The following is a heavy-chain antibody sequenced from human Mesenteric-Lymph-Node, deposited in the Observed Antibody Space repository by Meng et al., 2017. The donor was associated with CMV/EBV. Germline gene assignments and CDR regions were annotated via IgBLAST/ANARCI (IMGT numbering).Heavy chain of an antibody. Sequence: GSLRLSCAVYGGSFSGYYWSWIRQPPGKGLEWIGEINHSGSTNYNPSLKSRVTISLDTSKNQFSLKLSSVTAADTAVYYCARPSGSRLGYGMDVWGHGTTVTVSS. CDR1: GGSFSGYY. D-gene: IGHD1-26*01. V-gene: IGHV4-34*01. CDR2: INHSGST. J-gene: IGHJ6*02. CDR3: ARPSGSRLGYGMDV.